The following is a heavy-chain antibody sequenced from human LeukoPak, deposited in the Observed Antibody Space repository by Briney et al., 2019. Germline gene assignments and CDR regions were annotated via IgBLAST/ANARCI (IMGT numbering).Heavy chain of an antibody. D-gene: IGHD3-10*01. CDR2: ISYDGGNK. CDR3: AKDFSGYYGSGSYYNNWFDP. Sequence: GGSLRLSCAASGFTFSSYGMHWVRQAPGKGLEWVAVISYDGGNKYYADSVKGRFTISRDNSKNTLYLQMNSLRAEDTAVYYCAKDFSGYYGSGSYYNNWFDPWGQGTLVTVSS. CDR1: GFTFSSYG. V-gene: IGHV3-30*18. J-gene: IGHJ5*02.